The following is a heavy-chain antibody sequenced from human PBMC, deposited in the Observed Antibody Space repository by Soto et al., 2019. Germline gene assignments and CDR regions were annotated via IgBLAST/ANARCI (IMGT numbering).Heavy chain of an antibody. CDR3: ARLVVVAPVANA. CDR1: GVSISSRSYY. V-gene: IGHV4-39*02. Sequence: SETLSLTCSVSGVSISSRSYYWGWIRQPPGKGLEWVGGIFYTGTTYYSPSLKDRVTISVDTSKNSFSLNLTSVTAADTAVYFCARLVVVAPVANAWGQGTLVTVSS. CDR2: IFYTGTT. J-gene: IGHJ5*02. D-gene: IGHD2-2*01.